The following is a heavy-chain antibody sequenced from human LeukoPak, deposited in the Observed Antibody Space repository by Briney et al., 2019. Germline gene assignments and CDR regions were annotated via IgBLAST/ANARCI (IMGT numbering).Heavy chain of an antibody. J-gene: IGHJ4*02. CDR3: ARRGYSSIDYFDY. Sequence: SETLSLTCTVSGGSISSYYWSWIRQPPGKGLEWIGYIYYSGSTNYNPSLKSRVTTSVDTSKNQFSLKLSSVTAADTAVYYCARRGYSSIDYFDYWGQGTLVTVSS. D-gene: IGHD6-13*01. CDR2: IYYSGST. V-gene: IGHV4-59*08. CDR1: GGSISSYY.